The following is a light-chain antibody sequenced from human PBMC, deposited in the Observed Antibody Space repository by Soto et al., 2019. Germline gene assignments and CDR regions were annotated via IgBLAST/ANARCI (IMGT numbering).Light chain of an antibody. CDR1: QSIHSW. CDR2: KAS. V-gene: IGKV1-5*03. CDR3: HQYSAHSYP. Sequence: DFLMTQSPSTLSESVGDRVTINCRASQSIHSWLSCTQLKPGRAPKLLMYKASTLKTGVPSRYSGIGTGTQFTVTMRSMLPDDFTAYYRHQYSAHSYPCCQSTKVEIK. J-gene: IGKJ2*01.